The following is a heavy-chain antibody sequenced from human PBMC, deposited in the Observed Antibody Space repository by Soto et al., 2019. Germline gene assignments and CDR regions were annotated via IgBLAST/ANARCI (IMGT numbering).Heavy chain of an antibody. D-gene: IGHD3-22*01. CDR1: GFTFGRYA. CDR2: ISYTGANT. CDR3: GKHMDDSGYFYVEGADH. V-gene: IGHV3-30*18. Sequence: GGSLRLSCVASGFTFGRYAMHWVRQPPGRGLEWVAVISYTGANTYYVGSVRGRFTISRDNSKNTLYLQMNGLRAEDTAMYYCGKHMDDSGYFYVEGADHWGQGTLVTVSS. J-gene: IGHJ4*02.